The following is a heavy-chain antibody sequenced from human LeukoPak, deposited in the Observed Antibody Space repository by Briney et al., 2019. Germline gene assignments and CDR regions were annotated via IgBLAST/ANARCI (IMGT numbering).Heavy chain of an antibody. Sequence: PSETLSLTCAVSGGSINNVNWWSWVRQPPGKGLEWIGEMCHTGTTNYNPSLKSRVTMSVDRSKNQVSLKLSSVTAADTAVYYCARWFGSGSYHTNYYYYGMDVWGKGTTVTVSS. CDR1: GGSINNVNW. CDR2: MCHTGTT. J-gene: IGHJ6*04. D-gene: IGHD3-10*01. V-gene: IGHV4-4*02. CDR3: ARWFGSGSYHTNYYYYGMDV.